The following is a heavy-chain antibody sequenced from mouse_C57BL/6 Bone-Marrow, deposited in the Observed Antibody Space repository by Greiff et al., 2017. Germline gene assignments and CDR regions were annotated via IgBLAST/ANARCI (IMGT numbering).Heavy chain of an antibody. D-gene: IGHD2-4*01. J-gene: IGHJ2*01. Sequence: VQLQQPGAELVKPGASVKLSCKASGYTFTSYWMQWVKQRPGQGLEWIGEIDPSDSYTNYNQKFKGKATLTVDTSSSTAYMQLSSLTSEDSAVYYCASGNYDYDYWGQGTTLTVSS. CDR2: IDPSDSYT. CDR1: GYTFTSYW. V-gene: IGHV1-50*01. CDR3: ASGNYDYDY.